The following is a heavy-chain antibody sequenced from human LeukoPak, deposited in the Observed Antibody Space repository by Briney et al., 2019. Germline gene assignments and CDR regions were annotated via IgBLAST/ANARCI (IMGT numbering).Heavy chain of an antibody. Sequence: PSRPLSLPSPVSGGSISSGSDDWSWIRQPAGKGLEWIGRIYASGSTNYNPSLKSRVTISVDTSKNQFSLKLSSVTAADTAVYYCARGDPPPTNWFDPWGQGTLVTVSS. CDR1: GGSISSGSDD. J-gene: IGHJ5*02. CDR3: ARGDPPPTNWFDP. V-gene: IGHV4-61*02. CDR2: IYASGST.